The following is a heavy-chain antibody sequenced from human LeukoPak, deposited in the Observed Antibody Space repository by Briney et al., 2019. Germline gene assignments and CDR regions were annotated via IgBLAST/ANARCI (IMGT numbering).Heavy chain of an antibody. CDR2: IYYSGST. CDR1: GGSISSYY. D-gene: IGHD2-15*01. Sequence: PSETLSLTCTVSGGSISSYYWSWLRQPPGQGLEWIGYIYYSGSTNYNPSLKSRVTISVDTSKDQFSLKLSSVTAADTAVYYCASCSGFQLNFDYWGQGTLVTVSS. V-gene: IGHV4-59*01. CDR3: ASCSGFQLNFDY. J-gene: IGHJ4*02.